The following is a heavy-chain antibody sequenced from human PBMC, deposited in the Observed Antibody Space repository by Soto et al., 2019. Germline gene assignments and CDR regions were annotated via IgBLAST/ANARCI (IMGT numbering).Heavy chain of an antibody. J-gene: IGHJ3*02. V-gene: IGHV3-30*18. CDR1: GFTFSSYG. CDR2: ISYDGSNK. D-gene: IGHD5-12*01. CDR3: AKDNGSGCDWLRVGDASDI. Sequence: QVQLVESGGGVVQPGRSLRLSCAASGFTFSSYGMHWVRQAPGKGLEWVAVISYDGSNKYYADSVKGRLTISRDNSKNXLXXQMNSQRGEDTAVYYCAKDNGSGCDWLRVGDASDIWGQGTMVTVSS.